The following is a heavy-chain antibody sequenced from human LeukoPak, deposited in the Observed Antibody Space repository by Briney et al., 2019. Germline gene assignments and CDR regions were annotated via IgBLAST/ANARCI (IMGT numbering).Heavy chain of an antibody. CDR1: GFTFSCSA. CDR2: IRSKANSYAT. Sequence: GGSLRLSCAASGFTFSCSAMHWVRQASGKGLEWVGRIRSKANSYATAYAASAKGRFTISRDDSKNTAYLQMNSLKTEDTAVYYCTSGWRYCSGGSCYLPLVWGQGTLVTVSS. CDR3: TSGWRYCSGGSCYLPLV. V-gene: IGHV3-73*01. J-gene: IGHJ4*02. D-gene: IGHD2-15*01.